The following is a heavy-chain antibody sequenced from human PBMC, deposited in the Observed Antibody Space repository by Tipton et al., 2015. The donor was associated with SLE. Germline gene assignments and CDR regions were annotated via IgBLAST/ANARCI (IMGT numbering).Heavy chain of an antibody. Sequence: GSLRLSCAASGFTFSSYAMSWVRQAPGKGLEWVSAISGSGGSTYYADSVKGRFTISRDNSKNTLYLQMNSLRAEDTAVYYCAKDHIAVAANGGNYFDYWGQGTLVTVSS. V-gene: IGHV3-23*01. D-gene: IGHD6-19*01. CDR3: AKDHIAVAANGGNYFDY. J-gene: IGHJ4*02. CDR1: GFTFSSYA. CDR2: ISGSGGST.